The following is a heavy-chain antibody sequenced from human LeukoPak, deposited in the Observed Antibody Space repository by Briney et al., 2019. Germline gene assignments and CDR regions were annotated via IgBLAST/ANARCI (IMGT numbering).Heavy chain of an antibody. D-gene: IGHD4-23*01. CDR2: INHSGST. Sequence: PSETLSLTCAVSGGSFSDYYCTWILQPPRKGLQWFGEINHSGSTNYNPSLKSRLPISVDTSKNQYSLKLSSVPAADTAVYYCARHSYGEKTVVIPSVDYWGQGTLITVSS. V-gene: IGHV4-34*01. CDR3: ARHSYGEKTVVIPSVDY. CDR1: GGSFSDYY. J-gene: IGHJ4*02.